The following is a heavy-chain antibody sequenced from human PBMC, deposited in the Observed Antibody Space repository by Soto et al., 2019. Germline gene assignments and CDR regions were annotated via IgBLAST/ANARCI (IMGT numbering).Heavy chain of an antibody. Sequence: PGGSLRLSCGAPGVTFKDYGMHWVRQAPGKGLEWVAVISYDGSNKYYADSVKGRFTISRDNSKNTLYLQMNSLRAEDTAVYYCARERVAARFCFDYWGQGTLVTVSS. CDR2: ISYDGSNK. CDR3: ARERVAARFCFDY. V-gene: IGHV3-30*03. J-gene: IGHJ4*02. CDR1: GVTFKDYG. D-gene: IGHD6-6*01.